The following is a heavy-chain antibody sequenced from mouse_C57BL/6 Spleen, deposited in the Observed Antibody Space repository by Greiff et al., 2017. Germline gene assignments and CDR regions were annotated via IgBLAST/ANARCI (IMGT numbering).Heavy chain of an antibody. Sequence: EVQRVESGEGLVKPGGSLKLSCAASGFTFSSYAMSWVRQTPEKRLEWVAYISSGGDYIYYADTVKGRFTISRDNARNTLYLQMSSLKSEDTAMYYCTRDRGSGRMDYWGQGTSVTVSS. J-gene: IGHJ4*01. CDR1: GFTFSSYA. D-gene: IGHD3-1*01. V-gene: IGHV5-9-1*02. CDR3: TRDRGSGRMDY. CDR2: ISSGGDYI.